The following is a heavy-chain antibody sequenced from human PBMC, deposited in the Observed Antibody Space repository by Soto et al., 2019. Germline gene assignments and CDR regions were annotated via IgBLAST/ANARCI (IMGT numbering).Heavy chain of an antibody. D-gene: IGHD1-26*01. CDR2: INPNTGNP. CDR3: ARDRASGSVDY. Sequence: QVQLVQSGSESMQPGASVKVSCKGSGYNFNSHSINWLRQAPGQGLEWMGWINPNTGNPTSEQGFTGRFIFSVDTSVSTVYRQIFSLRADDSAVYYCARDRASGSVDYWGQGTLVTVSS. CDR1: GYNFNSHS. V-gene: IGHV7-4-1*01. J-gene: IGHJ4*02.